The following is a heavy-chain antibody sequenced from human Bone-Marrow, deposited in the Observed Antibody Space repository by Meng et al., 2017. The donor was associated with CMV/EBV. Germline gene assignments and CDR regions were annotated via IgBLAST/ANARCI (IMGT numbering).Heavy chain of an antibody. J-gene: IGHJ3*02. CDR3: AREARAPYFDM. V-gene: IGHV4-38-2*02. Sequence: SETLSLTCIVSDSSVFSDHFWAWIRQPPGKRPEWIGSIADTRVTYYSPSRQSRLTVPVDTSKEQVSLTLTSVTAADTAVYYCAREARAPYFDMWGQGTMVTVSS. CDR1: DSSVFSDHF. CDR2: IADTRVT.